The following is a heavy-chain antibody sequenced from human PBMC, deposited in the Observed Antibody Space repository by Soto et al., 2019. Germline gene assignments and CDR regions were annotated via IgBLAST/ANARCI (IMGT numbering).Heavy chain of an antibody. CDR2: ISGSGGST. V-gene: IGHV3-23*01. J-gene: IGHJ3*02. Sequence: PGGSLRLSCAASGFTLSTYDMHWVRQGTGKGLEWVAAISGSGGSTYYADSVKGRFTISRDNSKNTLYLQMNSLRAEDTAVYYCAKCPAARPFKVAFDIWGQGTMVTVSS. CDR1: GFTLSTYD. D-gene: IGHD6-6*01. CDR3: AKCPAARPFKVAFDI.